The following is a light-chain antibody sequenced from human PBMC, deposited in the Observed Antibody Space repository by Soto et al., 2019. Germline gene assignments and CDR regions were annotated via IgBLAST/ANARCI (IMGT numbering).Light chain of an antibody. CDR2: GNT. J-gene: IGLJ1*01. Sequence: QSVLTQPPSVSGAPGQRVIMSCTGSSSNIGAGFDVHWYQQLPGSAPTLLIYGNTNRPTGVPDRFSGSKGGTSASLTITGLQADDEADYYRQSYDISLRGNVFGPGTKLTVL. CDR1: SSNIGAGFD. V-gene: IGLV1-40*01. CDR3: QSYDISLRGNV.